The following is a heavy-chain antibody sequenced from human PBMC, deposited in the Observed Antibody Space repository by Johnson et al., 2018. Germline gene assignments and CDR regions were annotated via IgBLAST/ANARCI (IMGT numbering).Heavy chain of an antibody. CDR1: GFAFIRYD. V-gene: IGHV3-30*18. Sequence: QVQLQESGGGVVQPGRSLRLSCAASGFAFIRYDMHWVRQAPGKGLEWVAVISYDGSNKYYADSVKGRFTISRDNSKNMLSLQMNSLGAWDRGVYYCAKELGDCITMIVGTEHYGMDVWGQGTTVTVSS. D-gene: IGHD3-22*01. CDR3: AKELGDCITMIVGTEHYGMDV. J-gene: IGHJ6*02. CDR2: ISYDGSNK.